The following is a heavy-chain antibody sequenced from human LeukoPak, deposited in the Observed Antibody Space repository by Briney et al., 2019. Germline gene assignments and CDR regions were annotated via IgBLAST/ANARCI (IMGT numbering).Heavy chain of an antibody. V-gene: IGHV4-39*01. CDR1: GGSISSSSYY. J-gene: IGHJ6*03. D-gene: IGHD4-17*01. CDR2: IYYSGST. Sequence: PSETLSPTCTVSGGSISSSSYYWGWIRQPPGKGLEWIGSIYYSGSTYYNPSLKSRVTISVDTSKNQFSLKLSSVTAADAAVYYCARHPGYGDYVVYYYYYMDVWGKGTTVTVSS. CDR3: ARHPGYGDYVVYYYYYMDV.